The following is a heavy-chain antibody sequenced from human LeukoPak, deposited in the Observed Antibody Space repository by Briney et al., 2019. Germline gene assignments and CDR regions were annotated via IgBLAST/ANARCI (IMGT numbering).Heavy chain of an antibody. V-gene: IGHV3-23*01. D-gene: IGHD6-13*01. CDR3: AKGHSSSGNYYYGMDV. CDR1: GFTFSSYA. CDR2: ISGSGGST. J-gene: IGHJ6*02. Sequence: GGSLRLSCAASGFTFSSYAMSWVRQAPGKGLEWVSAISGSGGSTYYADSVKGRFTISRDNSKNTLYLQMNSQRAEDTAVYYCAKGHSSSGNYYYGMDVWGQGTTVTVSS.